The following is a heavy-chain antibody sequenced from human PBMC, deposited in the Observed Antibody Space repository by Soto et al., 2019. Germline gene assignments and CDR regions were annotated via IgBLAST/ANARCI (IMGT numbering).Heavy chain of an antibody. D-gene: IGHD1-1*01. J-gene: IGHJ4*02. CDR1: GLSFTTTRMG. Sequence: ITLKEAGPTLVKPTETLTLTCTFSGLSFTTTRMGVGWTRQPPGKALEWLAIIYWEGESRYNPLMRRRLTLTEDTAQNQVVLTMTNMDPKYTATYYCAHRDSTGNTTYFDSWGQGIPVTVAS. CDR2: IYWEGES. V-gene: IGHV2-5*02. CDR3: AHRDSTGNTTYFDS.